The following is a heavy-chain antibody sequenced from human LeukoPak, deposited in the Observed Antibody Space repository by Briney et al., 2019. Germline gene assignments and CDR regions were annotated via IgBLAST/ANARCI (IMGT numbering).Heavy chain of an antibody. CDR2: ISSSSSYI. Sequence: GGSLRLSCAVSGFTYSVYAMSWVRQAPGKGLEWVSSISSSSSYIYYADSVKGRFTISRDNAKNSLYLQMNSLRAEDTAVYYCARASLTIFGVAQNAFDIWGQGTMVTVSS. CDR3: ARASLTIFGVAQNAFDI. V-gene: IGHV3-21*01. D-gene: IGHD3-3*01. CDR1: GFTYSVYA. J-gene: IGHJ3*02.